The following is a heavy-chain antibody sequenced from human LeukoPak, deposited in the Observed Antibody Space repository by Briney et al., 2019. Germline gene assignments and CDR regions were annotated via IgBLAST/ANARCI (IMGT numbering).Heavy chain of an antibody. J-gene: IGHJ4*02. Sequence: SGTLSLTCTVSGGSISSYYWSWIRQPPGKGLEWIGYIYYSGSTNYNPSLKSRVTISVDTSKNQFSLKLSSVTAADTAVYYCARVNAGGWYYFDYWGQGTLVTVSS. CDR2: IYYSGST. D-gene: IGHD6-19*01. CDR3: ARVNAGGWYYFDY. CDR1: GGSISSYY. V-gene: IGHV4-59*01.